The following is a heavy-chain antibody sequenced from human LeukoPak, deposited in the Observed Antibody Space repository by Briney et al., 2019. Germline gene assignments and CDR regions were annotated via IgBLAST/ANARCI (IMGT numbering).Heavy chain of an antibody. J-gene: IGHJ5*02. D-gene: IGHD5-12*01. Sequence: SETLSLTCAVYGGSFSGYYWSWIRQPPGKGLEWIGEINHSGSTNYNPSLKSRVTISVDTSKNQFSLKLSSVTAADTAVYYCARKREWLRFHWFDPWGQGTLVNVSS. CDR3: ARKREWLRFHWFDP. V-gene: IGHV4-34*01. CDR2: INHSGST. CDR1: GGSFSGYY.